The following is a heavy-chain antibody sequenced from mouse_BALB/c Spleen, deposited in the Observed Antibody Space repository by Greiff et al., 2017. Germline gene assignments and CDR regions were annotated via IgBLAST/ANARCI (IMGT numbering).Heavy chain of an antibody. CDR3: ARKEVRRGYAMDY. Sequence: VKLMESGPGLVQPSQSLSITCTVSGFSLTSYGVHWVRQSPGKGLEWLGVIWSGGSTDYNAAFISRLSISKDNSKSQVFFKMNSLQANDTAIYYCARKEVRRGYAMDYWGQGTSVTVSS. J-gene: IGHJ4*01. CDR1: GFSLTSYG. V-gene: IGHV2-2*02. D-gene: IGHD2-14*01. CDR2: IWSGGST.